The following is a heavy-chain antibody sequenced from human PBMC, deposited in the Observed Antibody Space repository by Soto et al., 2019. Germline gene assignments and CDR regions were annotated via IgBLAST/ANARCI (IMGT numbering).Heavy chain of an antibody. V-gene: IGHV3-53*04. CDR1: GFTVSSNY. J-gene: IGHJ3*02. Sequence: PGGSLILSCAASGFTVSSNYMSWVRQAPGKGLEWVSVIYSGGSTYYADSVKGRFTISRHNSKNTLYLQMNSLRAEDTAVYYCARAVATADDAFDIWGQGTMVTVSS. CDR3: ARAVATADDAFDI. D-gene: IGHD5-12*01. CDR2: IYSGGST.